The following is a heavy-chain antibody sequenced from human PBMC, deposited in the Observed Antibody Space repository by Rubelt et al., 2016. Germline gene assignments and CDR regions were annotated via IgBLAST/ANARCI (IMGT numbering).Heavy chain of an antibody. CDR1: GFTFSSYV. V-gene: IGHV3-74*01. CDR2: INSDGSIT. Sequence: GGSLRLSCAASGFTFSSYVMSWVRQAPGKGLVWVSRINSDGSITSYADSVKGRFTISRDNAKNTLYLQLNSLRAEDTAVYYCAEDRGVYSSGWYGIDYWGQGTLVTVSS. D-gene: IGHD6-19*01. J-gene: IGHJ4*02. CDR3: AEDRGVYSSGWYGIDY.